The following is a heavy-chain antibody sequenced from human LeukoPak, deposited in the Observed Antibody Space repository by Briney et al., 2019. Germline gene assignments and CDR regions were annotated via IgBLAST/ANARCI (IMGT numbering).Heavy chain of an antibody. D-gene: IGHD3-3*01. Sequence: AGGSLRLSCAASGVTFSRYAMSWVRQAPGKGLEWVSAISGSGGSTYYADSVKGRFTISRDNSKDTVYLQMNSLRDEDSATYYCVRVFLESLTAGYFDHWGQGTLVTVSP. CDR1: GVTFSRYA. CDR3: VRVFLESLTAGYFDH. V-gene: IGHV3-23*01. CDR2: ISGSGGST. J-gene: IGHJ4*02.